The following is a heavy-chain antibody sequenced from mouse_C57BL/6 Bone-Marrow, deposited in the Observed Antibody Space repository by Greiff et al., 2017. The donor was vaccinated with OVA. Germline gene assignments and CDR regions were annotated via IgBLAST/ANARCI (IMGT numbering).Heavy chain of an antibody. Sequence: QVQLQQPGAELVMPGASVKLSCKASGYTFTSYWMHWVKQRPGQGLEWIGEIDPSDSYTNYNQKFKGKSTLTVDKSSSTAYMQLSSLTSEDSAVYYCARGSVYCSSYVGYYYAMDYWGQGTSVTVSS. J-gene: IGHJ4*01. V-gene: IGHV1-69*01. CDR2: IDPSDSYT. CDR3: ARGSVYCSSYVGYYYAMDY. D-gene: IGHD1-1*01. CDR1: GYTFTSYW.